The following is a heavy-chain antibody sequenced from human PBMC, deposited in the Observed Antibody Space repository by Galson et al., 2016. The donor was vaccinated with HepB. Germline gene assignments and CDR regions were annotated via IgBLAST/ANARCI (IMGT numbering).Heavy chain of an antibody. CDR3: TRGGPPSYFDV. V-gene: IGHV1-18*01. J-gene: IGHJ2*01. Sequence: SVKVSCKASGYSVTTYGLTWVRQAPGQGLEWMGWISAYDGNTKYAQKFQGRVTMTADASTNTGYMELTSLTSDDTAVYFCTRGGPPSYFDVWGRGTLVTVS. CDR2: ISAYDGNT. CDR1: GYSVTTYG.